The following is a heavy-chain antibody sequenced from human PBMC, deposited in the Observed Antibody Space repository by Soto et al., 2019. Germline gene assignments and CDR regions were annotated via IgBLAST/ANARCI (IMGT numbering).Heavy chain of an antibody. V-gene: IGHV3-23*01. CDR2: ISFSGDNT. CDR1: GFIFTDYA. CDR3: AKIALVGSFGFELARDY. D-gene: IGHD2-8*02. J-gene: IGHJ4*02. Sequence: GGSLRLSCVASGFIFTDYAMSWVRQGPGKGLEWVAGISFSGDNTNNAGSVKGRFITSRDNSKNTLYLLMNRLRAEDIGIYYCAKIALVGSFGFELARDYWGQGILVTVSS.